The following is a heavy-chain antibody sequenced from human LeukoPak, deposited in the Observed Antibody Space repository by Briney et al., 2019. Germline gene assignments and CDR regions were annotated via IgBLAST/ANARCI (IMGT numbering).Heavy chain of an antibody. Sequence: PGRSLRLSCAASGFTFSSYGMHWVRQAPGQGLEWVAVIWYDGSNKYYADSVKGRFTISRDNSKNTLYLQMNSLRAEDTAVYYCARGALGATTWFDPWGQGTLVTVSS. J-gene: IGHJ5*02. CDR2: IWYDGSNK. CDR1: GFTFSSYG. D-gene: IGHD1-26*01. V-gene: IGHV3-33*01. CDR3: ARGALGATTWFDP.